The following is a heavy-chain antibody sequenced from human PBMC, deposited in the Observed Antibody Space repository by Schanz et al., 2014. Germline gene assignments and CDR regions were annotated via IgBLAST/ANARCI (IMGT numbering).Heavy chain of an antibody. Sequence: EMQLLESGGGLAQPGGSLRLSCAASGFTLSNYAMSWVRQAPGKGLEWVSALSEGGGGTHYADSVRGRFTISRDNSKNTLFLQMNSLRVEDSAIYYCAKSQGSSFDSWGQGTLVTVSS. CDR2: LSEGGGGT. J-gene: IGHJ4*02. CDR3: AKSQGSSFDS. V-gene: IGHV3-23*01. D-gene: IGHD6-13*01. CDR1: GFTLSNYA.